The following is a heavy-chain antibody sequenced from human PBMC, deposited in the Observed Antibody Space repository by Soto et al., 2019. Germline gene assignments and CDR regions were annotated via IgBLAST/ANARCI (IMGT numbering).Heavy chain of an antibody. CDR1: GFTFSSYL. V-gene: IGHV3-30*18. D-gene: IGHD3-22*01. CDR3: AKDPWDYYDSSGY. Sequence: GGSLRLSCAASGFTFSSYLMHWVRQASGKGLEWVAVISYDGSNKYYADSVKGRFTISRDNSKNTLYLQMNSLRAEDTAVYYCAKDPWDYYDSSGYWGQGTLVTVSS. CDR2: ISYDGSNK. J-gene: IGHJ4*02.